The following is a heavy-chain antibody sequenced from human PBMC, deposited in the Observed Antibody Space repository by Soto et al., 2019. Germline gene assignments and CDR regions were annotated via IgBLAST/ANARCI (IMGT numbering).Heavy chain of an antibody. CDR2: KSVPAGET. CDR1: GFTSSYYA. V-gene: IGHV3-23*01. D-gene: IGHD2-21*01. J-gene: IGHJ6*02. CDR3: AKCNRRGAGYYRGMDV. Sequence: EVELLESGGGVVQPGGSLRLSCVASGFTSSYYAMTWVRQAPGKGLEWVAEKSVPAGETFYADSVRGRFTISRDSSKNTLFLQRDSLRAEDTATYFCAKCNRRGAGYYRGMDVWGQGTAVTVSS.